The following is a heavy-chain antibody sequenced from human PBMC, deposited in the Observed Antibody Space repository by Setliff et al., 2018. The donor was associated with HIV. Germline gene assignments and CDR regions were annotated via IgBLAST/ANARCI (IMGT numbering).Heavy chain of an antibody. D-gene: IGHD3-22*01. Sequence: SETLSLTCAVFGGSLSGYHWSWIRQPPGKGLEWIGEINHSGSTNYNPSLKSRVTISVDTSKNQFSLKLSSVTAADTAVYYCARGATDYYDSTSYYYVFDYWGQGTLVTVSS. CDR3: ARGATDYYDSTSYYYVFDY. J-gene: IGHJ4*02. V-gene: IGHV4-34*01. CDR2: INHSGST. CDR1: GGSLSGYH.